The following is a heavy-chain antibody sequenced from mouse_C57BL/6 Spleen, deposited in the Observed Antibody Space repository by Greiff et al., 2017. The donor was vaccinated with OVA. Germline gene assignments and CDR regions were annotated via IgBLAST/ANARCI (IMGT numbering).Heavy chain of an antibody. V-gene: IGHV1-82*01. CDR1: GYAFSGSW. CDR3: ARWGVVDPFAY. CDR2: IYPGDGDT. D-gene: IGHD1-1*01. Sequence: QVQLQQSGPELVKPGASVKISCKASGYAFSGSWMNWVKQRPGKGLEWIGRIYPGDGDTNYNGKFKGKATLTADKSSSTAYMQLSGRTSEDSAVYFCARWGVVDPFAYWGQGTLVTVSA. J-gene: IGHJ3*01.